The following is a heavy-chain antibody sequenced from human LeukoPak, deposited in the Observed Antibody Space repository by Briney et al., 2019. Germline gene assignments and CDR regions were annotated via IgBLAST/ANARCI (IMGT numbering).Heavy chain of an antibody. CDR3: TKEGTGGNPDYY. V-gene: IGHV3-23*01. CDR1: GFAFSSYA. Sequence: GGSLRLSCAASGFAFSSYATSWVRQTPGKGLEWVSTISGSGGSTYYADSVKGRFTISRDNSKNTLYLQMNSLRAEDTAVYYCTKEGTGGNPDYYWGQGTLVTVSS. J-gene: IGHJ4*02. CDR2: ISGSGGST. D-gene: IGHD4-23*01.